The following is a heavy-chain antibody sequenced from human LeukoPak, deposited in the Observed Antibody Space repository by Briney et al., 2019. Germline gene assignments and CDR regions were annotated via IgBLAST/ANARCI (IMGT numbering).Heavy chain of an antibody. CDR3: AKGTSISSHPPCDY. D-gene: IGHD6-13*01. J-gene: IGHJ4*02. CDR2: IRYDGSNK. Sequence: PGGSLRLSCAASGFTFSSYGMHLVRQAPGKGLEWVTFIRYDGSNKYYADSVKGRFTIPRDNSKNTLYLQMNSLRTEDTAVYYCAKGTSISSHPPCDYWGQGTLVTVSS. V-gene: IGHV3-30*02. CDR1: GFTFSSYG.